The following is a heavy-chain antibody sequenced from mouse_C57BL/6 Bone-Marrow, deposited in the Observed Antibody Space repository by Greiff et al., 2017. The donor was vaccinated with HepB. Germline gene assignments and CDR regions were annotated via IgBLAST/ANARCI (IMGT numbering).Heavy chain of an antibody. D-gene: IGHD1-1*01. CDR3: AWHYGSSPWYFDV. CDR2: IHPNSGST. J-gene: IGHJ1*03. V-gene: IGHV1-64*01. CDR1: GYTFTSYW. Sequence: QVQLQQPGAELVKPGASVKLSCKASGYTFTSYWMHWLKQRPGQGLEWIGLIHPNSGSTNYNEKFKSKATLTVDKSTSTAYMQLSSLTSEDSAVYYCAWHYGSSPWYFDVWGTGTTVTVSS.